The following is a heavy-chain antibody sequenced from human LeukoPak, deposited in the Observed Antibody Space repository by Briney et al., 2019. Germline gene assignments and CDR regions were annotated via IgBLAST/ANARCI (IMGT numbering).Heavy chain of an antibody. CDR2: LFTSGGT. CDR1: AVSMSSYY. CDR3: AAAPPVKGQQLVFKY. J-gene: IGHJ4*02. Sequence: SETLSLTCSVSAVSMSSYYWSWIRQPAGKGLECIGRLFTSGGTNYNPALKGRVTMSVDMSKMQFSLKLTSVTAADTALYYCAAAPPVKGQQLVFKYWGQGILVTVSS. D-gene: IGHD6-13*01. V-gene: IGHV4-4*07.